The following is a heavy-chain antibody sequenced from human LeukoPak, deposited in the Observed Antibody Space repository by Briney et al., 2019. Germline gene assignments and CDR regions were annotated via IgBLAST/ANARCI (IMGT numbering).Heavy chain of an antibody. Sequence: GGSLRLSCAASGFTFSIYAMSWVRQAPGKGLQWVSSITSRGESTWYVDSVKGRFTITRDNSESTLYLQMHSLRAEDTAVYYCARDRPNYYGSDGHYYRRDGDYWGRGTLVSVSS. D-gene: IGHD3-22*01. CDR2: ITSRGEST. CDR3: ARDRPNYYGSDGHYYRRDGDY. V-gene: IGHV3-23*01. J-gene: IGHJ4*02. CDR1: GFTFSIYA.